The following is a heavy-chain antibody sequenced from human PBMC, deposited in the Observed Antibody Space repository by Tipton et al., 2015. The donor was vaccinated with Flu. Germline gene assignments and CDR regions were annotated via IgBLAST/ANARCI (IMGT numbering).Heavy chain of an antibody. V-gene: IGHV4-38-2*01. Sequence: TLSLTCSVSGYSINSGYYWGWVRRPPGRGLGWFGTIYRSGSTYYNPSLKSRLTISVDTSQNQFSLRLTSVTAADTAVYYCARHTGDSVRGVIDYWGQGTLVTVSS. J-gene: IGHJ4*02. CDR3: ARHTGDSVRGVIDY. CDR1: GYSINSGYY. CDR2: IYRSGST. D-gene: IGHD3-10*02.